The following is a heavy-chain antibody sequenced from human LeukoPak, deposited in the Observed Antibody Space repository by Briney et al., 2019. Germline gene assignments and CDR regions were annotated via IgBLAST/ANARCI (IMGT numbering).Heavy chain of an antibody. J-gene: IGHJ2*01. CDR1: GFTFRSNE. CDR2: ISSSGDRI. Sequence: PGGSLRLSRAASGFTFRSNEMNWVRQAPGKGLEWVSHISSSGDRISYADSVKGRFTISRDNAKNSLYVQMNSLRAEDTAVYYCVRRGGSGWHCFDLWGRGTLVTVSS. CDR3: VRRGGSGWHCFDL. D-gene: IGHD6-19*01. V-gene: IGHV3-48*03.